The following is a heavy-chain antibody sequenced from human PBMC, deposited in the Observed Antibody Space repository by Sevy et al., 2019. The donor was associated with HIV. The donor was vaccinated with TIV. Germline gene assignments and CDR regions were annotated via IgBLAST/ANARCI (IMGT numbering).Heavy chain of an antibody. J-gene: IGHJ6*02. Sequence: GGSLRLSSAATGFTFSNYAMPWVRQAPGKGLEWVALISYDGSDKFYADSVKGRFTITRDNFKNTLYLQMNGLTTEDTAVYYCARPRANYVDHYFFYAMDVWGQGTTVTVSS. CDR2: ISYDGSDK. CDR1: GFTFSNYA. CDR3: ARPRANYVDHYFFYAMDV. V-gene: IGHV3-30*19. D-gene: IGHD4-17*01.